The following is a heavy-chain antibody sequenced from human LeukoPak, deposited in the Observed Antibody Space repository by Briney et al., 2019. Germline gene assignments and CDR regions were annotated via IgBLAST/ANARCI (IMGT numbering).Heavy chain of an antibody. J-gene: IGHJ5*02. Sequence: SETLSLTCTVSGGSINNKNYYWDWVRQPPGKGLEWIGSAYYGVNTYYNPSLKSRVTISVDTSKNQFSLKLSSVTAADTAVYYCARGHHYDFWSGYPNWFDPWGQGTLVTVSS. D-gene: IGHD3-3*01. CDR2: AYYGVNT. V-gene: IGHV4-39*01. CDR3: ARGHHYDFWSGYPNWFDP. CDR1: GGSINNKNYY.